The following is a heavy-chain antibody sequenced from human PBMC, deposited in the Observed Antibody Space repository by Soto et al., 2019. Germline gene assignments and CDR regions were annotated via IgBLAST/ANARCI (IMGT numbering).Heavy chain of an antibody. D-gene: IGHD2-21*01. CDR1: GYTFKNYG. CDR2: INVNNGNA. Sequence: VQLVQSGAGVKKPGASVKVSCETSGYTFKNYGISWLRQAPGQGPEWMGWINVNNGNANYAQKFQGRVTITTEESTTTVYMELRGLTSDDTAVFYCARVGGGVLNAITYWGQGTLVTVAS. CDR3: ARVGGGVLNAITY. V-gene: IGHV1-18*04. J-gene: IGHJ4*02.